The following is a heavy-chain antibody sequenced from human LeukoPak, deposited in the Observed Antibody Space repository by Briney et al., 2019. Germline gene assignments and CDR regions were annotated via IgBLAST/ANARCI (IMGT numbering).Heavy chain of an antibody. D-gene: IGHD6-13*01. CDR3: AKESQQQLVSDYFDY. Sequence: PGGSLRLSCAASGFTFSSYAMHWVRQAPGKGLEWVSAISGSGGSTYYADSVKGRFIISRDNSKNTLYLQMNSLRAEDTAVYYCAKESQQQLVSDYFDYWGQGTLVTVSS. J-gene: IGHJ4*02. CDR2: ISGSGGST. CDR1: GFTFSSYA. V-gene: IGHV3-23*01.